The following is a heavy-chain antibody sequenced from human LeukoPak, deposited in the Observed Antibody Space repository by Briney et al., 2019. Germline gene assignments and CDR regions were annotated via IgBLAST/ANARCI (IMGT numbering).Heavy chain of an antibody. V-gene: IGHV4-39*01. CDR3: ARGLAFDY. J-gene: IGHJ4*02. CDR1: GGSISSGSYY. D-gene: IGHD5-12*01. CDR2: IYYSGST. Sequence: SQTLSLTCTVSGGSISSGSYYWGWIRQPPGKGLEWIGSIYYSGSTYYNPSLKSRVTISVDTSKNQFSLKLSSVTAADTAVYYCARGLAFDYWGQGTLVTVSS.